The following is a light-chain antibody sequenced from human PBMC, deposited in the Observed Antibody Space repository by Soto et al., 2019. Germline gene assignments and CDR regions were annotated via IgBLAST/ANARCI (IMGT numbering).Light chain of an antibody. CDR1: QSVRNW. J-gene: IGKJ1*01. CDR2: DAS. Sequence: DIQMTQSPSTLSASVGDRVTITCRASQSVRNWLAWYQQRPGKAPKLLIYDASSLESGVPSRFRGSGSGTEFALTISSLQPDDFATYYCQQYNSYSWTFGQETKVDIK. CDR3: QQYNSYSWT. V-gene: IGKV1-5*01.